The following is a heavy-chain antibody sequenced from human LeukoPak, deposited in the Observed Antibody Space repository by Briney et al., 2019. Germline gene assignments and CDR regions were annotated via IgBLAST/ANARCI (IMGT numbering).Heavy chain of an antibody. CDR3: ASPTGEYCSGGSCYGY. V-gene: IGHV5-10-1*01. D-gene: IGHD2-15*01. CDR1: GYSFTSYW. Sequence: PGESLKISCKGSGYSFTSYWISWVRQMPGKGLEWMGRIDPSDSYTNYSPSFQGHVTISADKSISTAYLQWSSLKASDTAMYYCASPTGEYCSGGSCYGYWGQGTLVTASS. J-gene: IGHJ4*02. CDR2: IDPSDSYT.